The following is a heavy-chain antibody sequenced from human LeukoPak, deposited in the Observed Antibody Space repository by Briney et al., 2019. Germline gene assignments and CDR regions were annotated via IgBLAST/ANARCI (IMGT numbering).Heavy chain of an antibody. Sequence: GSLRLSCAASGFTFSSYGMHWVRQAPGKGLEWVAVISYDGSNKYYADSVKGRFTISRDNSKNTLYLQMNSLRAEDTAVYYCARYGGSGTYFFDYWGRGTLVTVSS. CDR1: GFTFSSYG. CDR2: ISYDGSNK. V-gene: IGHV3-30*03. J-gene: IGHJ4*02. CDR3: ARYGGSGTYFFDY. D-gene: IGHD3-10*01.